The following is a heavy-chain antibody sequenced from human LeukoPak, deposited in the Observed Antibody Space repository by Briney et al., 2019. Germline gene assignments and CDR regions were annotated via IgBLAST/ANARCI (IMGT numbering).Heavy chain of an antibody. V-gene: IGHV3-30-3*01. J-gene: IGHJ6*02. CDR2: ISYDGSNK. CDR3: ARYDARYGMDV. CDR1: GFTFSSYA. D-gene: IGHD1-1*01. Sequence: PGGSLRLSCAASGFTFSSYAMHWGRQAPGKGLEWVAVISYDGSNKYYADSVKGRFTISRDNSKNTLYLQMNSLRAEDTAVYYCARYDARYGMDVWGQGTTVTVSS.